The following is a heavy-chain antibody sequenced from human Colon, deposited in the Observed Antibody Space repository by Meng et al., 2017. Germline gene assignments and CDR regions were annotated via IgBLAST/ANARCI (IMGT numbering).Heavy chain of an antibody. CDR1: GYTFNSYG. CDR2: ISASIGKT. Sequence: ASVKVSCKASGYTFNSYGISWVRQAPGQGLEWMGWISASIGKTNYAQKFQGRVTMTTDTSTSTAYMELRSLKSADTAVYYCARAHRWLEVEYWGQGTLVTVSS. V-gene: IGHV1-18*01. J-gene: IGHJ4*02. CDR3: ARAHRWLEVEY. D-gene: IGHD6-19*01.